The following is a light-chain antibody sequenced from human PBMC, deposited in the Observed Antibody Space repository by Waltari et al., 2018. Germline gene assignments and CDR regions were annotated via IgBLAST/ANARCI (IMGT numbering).Light chain of an antibody. CDR3: CSYAGTYTSYMF. V-gene: IGLV2-11*01. CDR1: SSDVGGYNY. Sequence: QSALTQPRSVSGSPGQSVTIPCTGTSSDVGGYNYVPWYQQHPYKAPKLMIYDVNKRPSGVPDRFSGSKSGNTASLTISGLQAEDEADYYCCSYAGTYTSYMFFGGGTKLTVL. J-gene: IGLJ2*01. CDR2: DVN.